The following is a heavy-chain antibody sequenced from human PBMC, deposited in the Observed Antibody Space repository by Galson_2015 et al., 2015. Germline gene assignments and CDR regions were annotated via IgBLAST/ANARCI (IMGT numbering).Heavy chain of an antibody. CDR1: GFTFSSYA. CDR3: ARSGPDHGNYWVY. V-gene: IGHV3-23*01. Sequence: SLRLSCAASGFTFSSYAMSWVRQAPGKGLEWVSAISGSGGSTYYADSVKGRSTISRDNSKNTLYLQMNSLRAEDTAVYYCARSGPDHGNYWVYWGQGTLVTVSS. CDR2: ISGSGGST. D-gene: IGHD1-14*01. J-gene: IGHJ4*02.